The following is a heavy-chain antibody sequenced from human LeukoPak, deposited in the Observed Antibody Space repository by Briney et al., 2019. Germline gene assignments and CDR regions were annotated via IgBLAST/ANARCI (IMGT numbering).Heavy chain of an antibody. D-gene: IGHD6-13*01. CDR1: GYTFTSYD. CDR2: MNPNSGNT. V-gene: IGHV1-8*01. Sequence: ASVKVSCKASGYTFTSYDINWVRQATGQGLEWMGWMNPNSGNTGYAQKFQGRVTMTRNTSISTAYMDQSSLRSEDTAVYYCARGGAIHCSWYFHYYYYYMDVWGKGTTVTVSS. CDR3: ARGGAIHCSWYFHYYYYYMDV. J-gene: IGHJ6*03.